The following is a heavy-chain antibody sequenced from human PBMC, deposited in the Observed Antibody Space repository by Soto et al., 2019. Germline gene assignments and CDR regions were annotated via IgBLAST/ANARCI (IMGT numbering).Heavy chain of an antibody. CDR3: ARKVVVAAATHKIDY. V-gene: IGHV4-59*12. CDR2: IYYSGST. CDR1: GGSISSYY. Sequence: NPSETLSLTCTVSGGSISSYYWSWIRQPPGKGLEWIGYIYYSGSTNYNPSLKSRVTISVDTSKNQFSLKLSSVTAADTAVYYCARKVVVAAATHKIDYWGQGTLVTVSS. D-gene: IGHD2-15*01. J-gene: IGHJ4*02.